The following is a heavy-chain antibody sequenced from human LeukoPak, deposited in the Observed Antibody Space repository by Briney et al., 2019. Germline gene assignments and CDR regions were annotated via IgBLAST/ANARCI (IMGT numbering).Heavy chain of an antibody. J-gene: IGHJ4*02. CDR2: IYYSGST. V-gene: IGHV4-59*01. CDR1: GGSISSYY. D-gene: IGHD3-3*01. CDR3: ARVNGYDFWSGRGGYHDY. Sequence: SETLSLTCTVSGGSISSYYWSWIRQPPGKGLEWIGYIYYSGSTNYNPSLKSRVTISVDTSKNQFSPKLGSVTAADTAVYYCARVNGYDFWSGRGGYHDYWGQGTLVTVSS.